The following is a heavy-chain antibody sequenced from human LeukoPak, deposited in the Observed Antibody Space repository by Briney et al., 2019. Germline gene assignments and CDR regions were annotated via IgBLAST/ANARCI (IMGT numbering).Heavy chain of an antibody. V-gene: IGHV3-53*01. Sequence: GGSLRLSCAASEFTVSSNYMSWVRQTPGKGLEWVSVIYTGVGTYYADSVKGRFTISRDNSNNTLYLQMNSLRVDDTAVYYCARDSCSGGSCYSDYWGQGTLVTVSS. J-gene: IGHJ4*02. CDR1: EFTVSSNY. CDR3: ARDSCSGGSCYSDY. CDR2: IYTGVGT. D-gene: IGHD2-15*01.